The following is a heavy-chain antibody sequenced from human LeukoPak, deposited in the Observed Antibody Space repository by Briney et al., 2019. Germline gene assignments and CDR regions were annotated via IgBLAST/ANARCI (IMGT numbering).Heavy chain of an antibody. V-gene: IGHV3-30*18. CDR3: AKDLALYSSSWYGGSLDY. CDR2: ISYDGSNK. J-gene: IGHJ4*02. CDR1: GFTFSSYG. Sequence: GGSLRLSCAASGFTFSSYGMHWVRQAPGKGLEWVAVISYDGSNKYYADSVKGRFTISRDNSRNTLYLQMNSLRAEDTAVYYCAKDLALYSSSWYGGSLDYWGQGTLVTVSS. D-gene: IGHD6-13*01.